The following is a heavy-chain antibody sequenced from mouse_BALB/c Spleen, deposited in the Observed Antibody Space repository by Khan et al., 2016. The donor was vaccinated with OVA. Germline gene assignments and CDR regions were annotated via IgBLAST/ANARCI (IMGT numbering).Heavy chain of an antibody. J-gene: IGHJ4*01. CDR2: ISPGSGSA. Sequence: DLVKPGASVKLSCKASGYTFTSYWINWIKQRPGQGLEWVGQISPGSGSAYYNEVFKVTATLTIDTSSTTAFIQLSSLSSENSAVYFCARSNYYGRSLYAMDYRGQGASVTVSS. V-gene: IGHV1S41*01. D-gene: IGHD1-1*01. CDR1: GYTFTSYW. CDR3: ARSNYYGRSLYAMDY.